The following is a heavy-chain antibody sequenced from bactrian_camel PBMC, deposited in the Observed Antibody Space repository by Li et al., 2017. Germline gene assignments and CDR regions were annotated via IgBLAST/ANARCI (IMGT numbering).Heavy chain of an antibody. V-gene: IGHV3-3*01. D-gene: IGHD2*01. CDR3: AADVPLSALTADRRSTVVVTGTNPIRYNY. J-gene: IGHJ4*01. Sequence: HVQLVESGGGAVEAGGSLRLSCTISGSRTRWMGWFREAPGKQREGVAVIFSDAGTTYYGDSVQGRFTISQNQAKDTAYLQMNSLKNEDTAMYYCAADVPLSALTADRRSTVVVTGTNPIRYNYWGQGTQVTVS. CDR2: IFSDAGTT. CDR1: GSRTRW.